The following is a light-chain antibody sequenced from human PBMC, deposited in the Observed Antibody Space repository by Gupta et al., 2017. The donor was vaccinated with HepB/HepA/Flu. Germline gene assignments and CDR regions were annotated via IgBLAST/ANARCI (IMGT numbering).Light chain of an antibody. CDR2: DAS. CDR3: QQHSNWPPVT. J-gene: IGKJ4*01. Sequence: EIVLTQSPATLSLSPGDRATLSCRASQSVSSYLAWYQQKPGQAPRLLIYDASKRATGIPARFSGSGCGKDLTLTISRREQEDFAGYYCQQHSNWPPVTFGRGTKVEIK. CDR1: QSVSSY. V-gene: IGKV3-11*01.